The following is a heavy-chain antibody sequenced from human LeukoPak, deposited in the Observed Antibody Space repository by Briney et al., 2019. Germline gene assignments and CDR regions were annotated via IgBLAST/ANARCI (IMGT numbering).Heavy chain of an antibody. J-gene: IGHJ4*02. V-gene: IGHV4-34*01. CDR2: INHSGST. D-gene: IGHD4-17*01. Sequence: SETLSXTXAVYGGSFSGYYWSWIRQPPGKGLEWIGEINHSGSTNYNPSFKSRVTISVDTSKNQFSLKLSSVTAADTAVYYCARGYGDGFFDYWGQGTLVTVSS. CDR3: ARGYGDGFFDY. CDR1: GGSFSGYY.